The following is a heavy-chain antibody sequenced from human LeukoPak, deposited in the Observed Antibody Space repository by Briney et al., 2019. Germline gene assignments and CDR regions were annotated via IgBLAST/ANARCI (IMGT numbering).Heavy chain of an antibody. CDR2: IYTSGST. CDR3: ARDQYSGSYYGY. J-gene: IGHJ4*02. V-gene: IGHV4-61*02. Sequence: SETLSLTCTVSGGSISSGSYYWSWIRQPAGKGLEWIGRIYTSGSTNYNPSLKSRVTISVDTSKNQFSLKLSSVTAADTAVYYCARDQYSGSYYGYWGQGTLVTVSS. D-gene: IGHD1-26*01. CDR1: GGSISSGSYY.